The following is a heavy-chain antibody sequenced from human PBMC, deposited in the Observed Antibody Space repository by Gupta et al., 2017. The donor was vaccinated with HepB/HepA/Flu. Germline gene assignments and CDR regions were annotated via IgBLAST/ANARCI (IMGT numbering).Heavy chain of an antibody. V-gene: IGHV4-39*01. CDR2: IYYSGST. CDR3: ARHGGTLGDWVADSSGYYVDFQH. D-gene: IGHD3-22*01. CDR1: GGSISSSSYY. J-gene: IGHJ1*01. Sequence: QLQLQESGPGLVKPSETLSLTCTVSGGSISSSSYYWGWIRQPPGKGLEWIGSIYYSGSTYYNPSLKSRVTISVDTSKNQFSLKLSSVTAADTAVYYCARHGGTLGDWVADSSGYYVDFQHWGQGTLVTVSS.